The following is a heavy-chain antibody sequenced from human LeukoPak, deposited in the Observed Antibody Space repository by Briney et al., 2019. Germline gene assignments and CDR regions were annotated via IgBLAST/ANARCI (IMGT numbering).Heavy chain of an antibody. Sequence: SETLSLTCTVSGGSISSYYWSWIRQPPGKGLEWIGYIYYSGSTNYNPSLKSRVTISVDTSKNQFSLKLSSVTAADTAVYYCARQVVDYFDYWGQGTLVTVSS. CDR2: IYYSGST. J-gene: IGHJ4*02. CDR1: GGSISSYY. CDR3: ARQVVDYFDY. V-gene: IGHV4-59*08. D-gene: IGHD2-15*01.